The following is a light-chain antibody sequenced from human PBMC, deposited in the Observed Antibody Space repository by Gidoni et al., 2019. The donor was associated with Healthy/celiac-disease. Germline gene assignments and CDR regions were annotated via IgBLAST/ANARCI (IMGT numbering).Light chain of an antibody. CDR1: QSVSSSY. J-gene: IGKJ3*01. V-gene: IGKV3-20*01. CDR3: QQYGSSRGTPFT. CDR2: GAS. Sequence: EIVLTQSPGTLSLSPGERATLSCRASQSVSSSYLAWYQQKPGQAPRLLIYGASSRATGIPDRFSGSGSGTDFTLTISRLEPEDFAVYYCQQYGSSRGTPFTFGPGTKVDIK.